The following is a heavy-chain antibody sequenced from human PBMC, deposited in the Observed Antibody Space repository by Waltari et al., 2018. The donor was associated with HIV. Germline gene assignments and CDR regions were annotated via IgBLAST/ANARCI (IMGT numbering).Heavy chain of an antibody. Sequence: QVQLAQSGAEVKKPGSSVKVSCRASGGIFSSFAISWVRQAPGQGLEWVGGIVPIFRTPNYAQKFQGRVTINADESRSTAYMELSSLRSEDTAVYYCACHIPARSWDNFDYYYMDVWGNGTTVSVS. CDR2: IVPIFRTP. D-gene: IGHD1-1*01. CDR3: ACHIPARSWDNFDYYYMDV. J-gene: IGHJ6*03. V-gene: IGHV1-69*01. CDR1: GGIFSSFA.